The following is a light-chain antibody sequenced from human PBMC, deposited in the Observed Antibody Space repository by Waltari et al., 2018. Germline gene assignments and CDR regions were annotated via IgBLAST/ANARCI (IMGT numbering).Light chain of an antibody. CDR2: QDR. CDR1: KLGDKY. CDR3: QAWDSSTGV. V-gene: IGLV3-1*01. Sequence: SYELTQPPSVSVSPGQPASITCSGDKLGDKYACWYQQKPGQSPVVVIYQDRKRPSGIPERFSGSKSGNTATLTISGTQAMDEADYYCQAWDSSTGVFGGGTKLTVL. J-gene: IGLJ2*01.